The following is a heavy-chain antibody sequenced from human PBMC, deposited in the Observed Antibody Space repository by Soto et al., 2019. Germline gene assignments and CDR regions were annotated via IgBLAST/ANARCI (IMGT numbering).Heavy chain of an antibody. Sequence: EVQLVESGGGLVQPGGSLRLSCAASGFTFSTYWMHWVRQAPGEGLVWVSRIKTDGSMTNYADSVKGRFTISRDNAKNTLSLQMNSLRAEDTAVYFCVSASYGEHEDFQNRGQGTLVTVSS. D-gene: IGHD4-17*01. J-gene: IGHJ1*01. CDR2: IKTDGSMT. CDR1: GFTFSTYW. V-gene: IGHV3-74*01. CDR3: VSASYGEHEDFQN.